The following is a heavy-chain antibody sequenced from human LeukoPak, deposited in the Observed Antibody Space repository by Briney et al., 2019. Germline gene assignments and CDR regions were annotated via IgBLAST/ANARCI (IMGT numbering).Heavy chain of an antibody. CDR2: ISGSGGST. CDR1: GFTFSSYA. V-gene: IGHV3-23*01. Sequence: GGSLRLSCAASGFTFSSYAMSWVRQAPGKGLEWVSAISGSGGSTYYADSVKGRFTISRDNSMNTLYLQMNSLRAEDTAVYYCAKDRELYDFWSGYSYYFDYWGQGTLVTVSS. D-gene: IGHD3-3*01. CDR3: AKDRELYDFWSGYSYYFDY. J-gene: IGHJ4*02.